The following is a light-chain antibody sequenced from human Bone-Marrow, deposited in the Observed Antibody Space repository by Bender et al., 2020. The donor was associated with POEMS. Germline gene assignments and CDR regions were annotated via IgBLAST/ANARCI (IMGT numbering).Light chain of an antibody. J-gene: IGLJ2*01. Sequence: QSVLTQPPSASGTPGQRVTVSCSGSSSNIGGNIVDWYQQLPGTAPKLLIYRNNQRPSGVPDRFSGSKSGTSASLAISGLRSEDEAHYYCATWDDSLSGYAVFGGGTKLTVL. CDR3: ATWDDSLSGYAV. V-gene: IGLV1-47*01. CDR2: RNN. CDR1: SSNIGGNI.